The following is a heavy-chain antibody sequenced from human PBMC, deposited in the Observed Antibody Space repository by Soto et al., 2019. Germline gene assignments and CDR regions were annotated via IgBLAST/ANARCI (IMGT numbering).Heavy chain of an antibody. J-gene: IGHJ4*02. CDR2: IRSKAYGGTT. CDR3: TRDSGWLFFDY. Sequence: PVGSLRLSCTASGFTFGDYAMSWFRQAPGKGLEWVGFIRSKAYGGTTEYAASVKGRFTISRDDSKSIAYLQMNSLKTEDTAVYYCTRDSGWLFFDYWGQGTLVTVSS. V-gene: IGHV3-49*03. CDR1: GFTFGDYA. D-gene: IGHD6-19*01.